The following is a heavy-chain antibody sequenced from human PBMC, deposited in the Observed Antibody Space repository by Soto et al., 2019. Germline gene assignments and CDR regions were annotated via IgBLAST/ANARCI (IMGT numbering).Heavy chain of an antibody. CDR1: RSTFNIYA. CDR2: TGATGRTT. J-gene: IGHJ4*02. Sequence: GGSRRLSGAPSRSTFNIYAMTGPRQAQGKGLGWVSTTGATGRTTYYTDSLKGRFTVSRDNSKNTLDLQISNLRAEDTAVYYCATVHNTSRSFDYWGQGTLVTVSS. CDR3: ATVHNTSRSFDY. D-gene: IGHD1-20*01. V-gene: IGHV3-23*01.